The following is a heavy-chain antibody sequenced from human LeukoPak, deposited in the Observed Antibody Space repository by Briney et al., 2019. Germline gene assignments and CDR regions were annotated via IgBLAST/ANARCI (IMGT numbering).Heavy chain of an antibody. Sequence: GGSLRLSCAASGFTFSSYSMNWVRQAPGKGLEWVSSISSSSSYIYYADSVKGRFTISRDNAKNSLYLQMNSLRAEDTAVYYCARDQPAAVGYGMDVWGQGTTVTVSS. CDR3: ARDQPAAVGYGMDV. D-gene: IGHD2-2*01. CDR2: ISSSSSYI. J-gene: IGHJ6*02. CDR1: GFTFSSYS. V-gene: IGHV3-21*01.